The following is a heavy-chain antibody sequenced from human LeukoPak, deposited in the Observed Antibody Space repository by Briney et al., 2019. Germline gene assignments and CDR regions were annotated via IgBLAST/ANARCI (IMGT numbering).Heavy chain of an antibody. CDR1: GFTFDDYG. CDR3: AKGSGMITFGGVIVRLDAFDI. J-gene: IGHJ3*02. CDR2: INWNGGST. Sequence: PGGSLRLSCAASGFTFDDYGMSWVRQAPGKGLEWVSGINWNGGSTGYADSVKGRFTISRDNAKNSLYLQMNSLRPEDTALYYCAKGSGMITFGGVIVRLDAFDIWGQGTMVTVSS. D-gene: IGHD3-16*02. V-gene: IGHV3-20*04.